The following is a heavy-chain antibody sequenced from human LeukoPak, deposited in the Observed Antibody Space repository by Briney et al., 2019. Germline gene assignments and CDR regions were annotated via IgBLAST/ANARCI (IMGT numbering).Heavy chain of an antibody. Sequence: SETLSLTCAVYVGSFSGYYWSWIRQPPGKGLEWIGEINHSRSTNYNPSLKSRVTISLDTSRNQFSLKLNSVTAADAAVYYCAKSNGYGLIDIWGQGTMVTVSS. V-gene: IGHV4-34*01. CDR1: VGSFSGYY. D-gene: IGHD3-22*01. CDR2: INHSRST. J-gene: IGHJ3*02. CDR3: AKSNGYGLIDI.